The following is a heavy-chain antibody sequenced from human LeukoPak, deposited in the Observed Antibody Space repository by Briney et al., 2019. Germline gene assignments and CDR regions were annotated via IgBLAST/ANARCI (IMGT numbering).Heavy chain of an antibody. CDR3: AKEPTSYSSGWYFHH. J-gene: IGHJ1*01. Sequence: PGRSLRLSCAASGFIFSNYGMHWVRQAPGKGLEWVAVISHDGRTEFYAGSVKGRFTISRDNSKNTLDLQVFSLRAEDTAVYYCAKEPTSYSSGWYFHHWGQGTLVTVSS. D-gene: IGHD6-25*01. CDR1: GFIFSNYG. V-gene: IGHV3-30*18. CDR2: ISHDGRTE.